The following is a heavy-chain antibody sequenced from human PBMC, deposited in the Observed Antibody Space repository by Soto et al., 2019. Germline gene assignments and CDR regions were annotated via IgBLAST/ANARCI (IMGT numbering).Heavy chain of an antibody. CDR2: ISGSGGST. Sequence: GGSLRLSCAASGFTFSSYAMSWVRQAPGKGLEWVSAISGSGGSTYYADSVRGRFTISRDNSKNTLYLQMNSLRAEDTAVYYCAKDGHPTYYDILTGYFSYYGMDVWGQGTTVTVSS. D-gene: IGHD3-9*01. CDR3: AKDGHPTYYDILTGYFSYYGMDV. J-gene: IGHJ6*02. CDR1: GFTFSSYA. V-gene: IGHV3-23*01.